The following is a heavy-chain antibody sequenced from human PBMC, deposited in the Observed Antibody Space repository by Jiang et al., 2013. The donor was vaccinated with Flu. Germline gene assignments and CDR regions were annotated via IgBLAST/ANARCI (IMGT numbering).Heavy chain of an antibody. D-gene: IGHD3-22*01. Sequence: PGLVKPSETLSLTCTVSGGSVSGGNYHWTWIRQSPGGGLEWIGYIYYSGSTNYNPSLKSRVTFSVDTSKNQFSLKLSSVTAADTAVYFCAGDSSGYSHFDAWGQGTLVTVSS. J-gene: IGHJ4*02. CDR1: GGSVSGGNYH. CDR3: AGDSSGYSHFDA. V-gene: IGHV4-61*01. CDR2: IYYSGST.